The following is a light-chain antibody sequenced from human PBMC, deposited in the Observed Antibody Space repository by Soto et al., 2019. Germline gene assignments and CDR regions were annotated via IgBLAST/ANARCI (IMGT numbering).Light chain of an antibody. Sequence: DIQMTQSPSTLSATAGDRVTITCRASQSISSWLAWYQHKPGKVPKVLIYAASTLQSGVPSRFSGSGSETDFTLTISSLQPEDVATYYCQKYNSAPQTFGQGTKVEIK. CDR2: AAS. CDR3: QKYNSAPQT. V-gene: IGKV1-27*01. CDR1: QSISSW. J-gene: IGKJ1*01.